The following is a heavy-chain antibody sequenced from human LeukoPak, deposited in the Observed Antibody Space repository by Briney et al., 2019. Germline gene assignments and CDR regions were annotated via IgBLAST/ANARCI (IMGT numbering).Heavy chain of an antibody. Sequence: GGSLRLSCVVSGFTFSNFWMSWVRQAPGRGLEWVANIHPEGNEKYHVESVKGRFTISRDNAKNLLFLQMNGLRVEDTAVYYCARGDDFSGDHWGQGTLVTVTS. CDR2: IHPEGNEK. D-gene: IGHD1-1*01. V-gene: IGHV3-7*04. CDR3: ARGDDFSGDH. CDR1: GFTFSNFW. J-gene: IGHJ4*02.